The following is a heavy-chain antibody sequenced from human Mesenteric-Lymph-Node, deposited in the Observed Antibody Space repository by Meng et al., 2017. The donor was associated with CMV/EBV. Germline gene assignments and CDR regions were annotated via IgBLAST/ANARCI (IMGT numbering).Heavy chain of an antibody. D-gene: IGHD1-1*01. Sequence: GGSLRLSCAASGFSFSGSAMHWVRQASGKGLEWVGRIRGKANSYAKAYAASVKGRFTISRDDSKNTAYLQMNSLKTEDTAVYYCTRRTQIYGMDVWGQGTTVTVSS. CDR1: GFSFSGSA. CDR3: TRRTQIYGMDV. CDR2: IRGKANSYAK. J-gene: IGHJ6*02. V-gene: IGHV3-73*01.